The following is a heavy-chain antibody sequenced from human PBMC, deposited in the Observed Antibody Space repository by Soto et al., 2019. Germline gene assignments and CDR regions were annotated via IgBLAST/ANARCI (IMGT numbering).Heavy chain of an antibody. V-gene: IGHV2-5*02. J-gene: IGHJ4*02. Sequence: QITLKESGPTLVKPTQTLTLTCTFSGFSLSTSGVGVGWIRQPPGKALEWLALIYWADDKRYSPSLKSRLTITKTPSKNQVALTVTNMGPVDTATYYCAHSGTGTFSDYWGQGTLVTVSS. CDR2: IYWADDK. CDR1: GFSLSTSGVG. CDR3: AHSGTGTFSDY. D-gene: IGHD1-1*01.